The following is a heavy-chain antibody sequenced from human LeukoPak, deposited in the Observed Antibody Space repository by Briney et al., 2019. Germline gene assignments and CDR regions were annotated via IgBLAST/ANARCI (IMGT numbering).Heavy chain of an antibody. CDR2: ISAYNGNT. CDR3: ASQGAYCSSTSCYTAFDY. CDR1: GGTFSSYA. D-gene: IGHD2-2*02. V-gene: IGHV1-18*01. Sequence: VASVKVSCKASGGTFSSYAISWVRQAPGQGLEWMGWISAYNGNTNYAQKLQGRVTMTTDTSTSTAYMELRSLRSDDTAVYYCASQGAYCSSTSCYTAFDYWGQGTLVTVSS. J-gene: IGHJ4*02.